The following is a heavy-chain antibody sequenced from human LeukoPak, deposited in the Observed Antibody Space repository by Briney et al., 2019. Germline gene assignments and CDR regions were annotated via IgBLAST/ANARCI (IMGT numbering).Heavy chain of an antibody. Sequence: GGSLRLSCAASGFTFSSYEMNWVRQAPGKGLEWVSGISWNSGSIGYADSVKGRFTISRDNAKNSLYLQMNSLRAEDTAVYYCARDRAGAVKAFDIWGQGTMVTVSS. CDR3: ARDRAGAVKAFDI. J-gene: IGHJ3*02. V-gene: IGHV3-9*01. CDR1: GFTFSSYE. CDR2: ISWNSGSI. D-gene: IGHD1-26*01.